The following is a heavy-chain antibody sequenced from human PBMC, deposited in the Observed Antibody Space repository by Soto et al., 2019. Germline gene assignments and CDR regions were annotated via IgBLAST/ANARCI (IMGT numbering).Heavy chain of an antibody. CDR1: EYTFTSYY. V-gene: IGHV1-46*01. Sequence: GXSVKVSFQASEYTFTSYYMDWLRQAPGQGLECMGIINPSGGSTSYSQKFQGRVTMTMDTSTSTVYMELSSLRSEDTAVYYCARVRRSSGYYYGHWGQGTPVTVSS. CDR3: ARVRRSSGYYYGH. J-gene: IGHJ4*02. CDR2: INPSGGST. D-gene: IGHD3-22*01.